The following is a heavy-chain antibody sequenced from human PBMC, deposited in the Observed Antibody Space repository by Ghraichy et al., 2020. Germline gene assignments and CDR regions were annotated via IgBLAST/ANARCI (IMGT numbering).Heavy chain of an antibody. V-gene: IGHV4-59*01. Sequence: SETLSLTCTVSGGSISTYYWTWIRQPPGKGLEWIGYIYYSGSTNYNPSLKSRVTISLDTPKNQFSLNLSSVTAADTAVYYCARGYCSVGNCNWFDPWGQGTLVTVSS. CDR3: ARGYCSVGNCNWFDP. CDR2: IYYSGST. J-gene: IGHJ5*02. CDR1: GGSISTYY. D-gene: IGHD2-15*01.